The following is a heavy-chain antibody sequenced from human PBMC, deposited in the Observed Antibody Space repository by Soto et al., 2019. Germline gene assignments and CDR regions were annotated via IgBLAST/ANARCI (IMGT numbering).Heavy chain of an antibody. D-gene: IGHD1-1*01. CDR1: GGSISTVGHY. J-gene: IGHJ4*02. V-gene: IGHV4-31*03. Sequence: SETRCLTCSVSGGSISTVGHYGSWIRQPPGKGLEWIGSIYHTGSTYYSKSLRSRLTMSVDTSKSQFSLRLSSVTAADTAVYYCARATGTLRSRNCDYWGQGSLVT. CDR3: ARATGTLRSRNCDY. CDR2: IYHTGST.